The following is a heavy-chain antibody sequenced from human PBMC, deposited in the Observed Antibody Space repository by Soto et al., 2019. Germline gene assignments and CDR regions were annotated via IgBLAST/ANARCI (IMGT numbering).Heavy chain of an antibody. J-gene: IGHJ4*02. CDR3: VVRPETSGFRY. V-gene: IGHV3-23*01. CDR2: ISGGGSGT. Sequence: EVQLLESGGGLAQPGGSPRLSCLGSGFTFSNYGMSWVRQAAGKGLEWVSGISGGGSGTYYADSVKGRFTISRDNFKSTLYLEMNSLRAEDTAVYYCVVRPETSGFRYWGQGTLVTVSS. CDR1: GFTFSNYG. D-gene: IGHD6-6*01.